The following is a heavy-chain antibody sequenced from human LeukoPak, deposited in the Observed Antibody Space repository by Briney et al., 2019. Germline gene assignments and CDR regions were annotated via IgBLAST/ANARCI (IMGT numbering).Heavy chain of an antibody. Sequence: SVKVSCKASGGIFSSYAISWVRQAPGQGLEWMGGIIPIFGTANYAQKFQDRVTITADESTSTAYMELSSLRSEDTAVYYCARVEIVGWPTDETGLDYYYYYGMDVWGQGTTVTVSS. CDR1: GGIFSSYA. V-gene: IGHV1-69*01. CDR2: IIPIFGTA. D-gene: IGHD2-2*03. J-gene: IGHJ6*02. CDR3: ARVEIVGWPTDETGLDYYYYYGMDV.